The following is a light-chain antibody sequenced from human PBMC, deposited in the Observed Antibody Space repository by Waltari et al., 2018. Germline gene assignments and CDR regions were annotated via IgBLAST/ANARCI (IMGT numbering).Light chain of an antibody. CDR1: SHDVGGYNF. CDR2: DVA. Sequence: SALTQPASVSGSPGQSISISCTGTSHDVGGYNFVSWYQQHPGKAPQLMIYDVANRPSGVSNRFSGSKSGNTASLTISGLQAEDEADYYCSSYTSSSTRVFGTGTKVTVL. V-gene: IGLV2-14*03. CDR3: SSYTSSSTRV. J-gene: IGLJ1*01.